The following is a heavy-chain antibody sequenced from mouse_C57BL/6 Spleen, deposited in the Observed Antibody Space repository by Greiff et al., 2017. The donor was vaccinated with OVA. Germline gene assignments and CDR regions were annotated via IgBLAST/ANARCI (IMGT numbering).Heavy chain of an antibody. Sequence: QVQLQQPGAELVKPGASVKMSCKASGYTFTSYWITWVKQRPGQGLEWIGDIYPGRGSTNYNEKFKSKATLTVDTSSSTAYMQLSSLTSEDSAVYYCARYGNFDAMDYWGQGTSVTVSS. D-gene: IGHD2-1*01. CDR2: IYPGRGST. V-gene: IGHV1-55*01. J-gene: IGHJ4*01. CDR3: ARYGNFDAMDY. CDR1: GYTFTSYW.